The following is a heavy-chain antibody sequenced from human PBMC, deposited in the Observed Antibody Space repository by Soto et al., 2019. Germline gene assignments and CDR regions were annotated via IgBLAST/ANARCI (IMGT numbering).Heavy chain of an antibody. J-gene: IGHJ6*03. D-gene: IGHD4-17*01. CDR1: GFTFSSYS. Sequence: EVQLVESGGGLVKPGGSLRLSCAASGFTFSSYSMNWVRQAPGKGLEWVSSISSSSSYIYYADSVKGRFTISRDNAKNSLYLQMNSLRAEDTAVYYCARKMTTVTNYYYDYMDVWGKGTTVTVSS. CDR3: ARKMTTVTNYYYDYMDV. CDR2: ISSSSSYI. V-gene: IGHV3-21*01.